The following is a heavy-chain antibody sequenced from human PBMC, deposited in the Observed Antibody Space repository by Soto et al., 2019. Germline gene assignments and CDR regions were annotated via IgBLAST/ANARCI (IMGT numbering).Heavy chain of an antibody. CDR3: AHRRPELRMDNWFDP. D-gene: IGHD1-7*01. J-gene: IGHJ5*01. CDR1: GFSLSTSGVG. V-gene: IGHV2-5*02. CDR2: IYWDDDK. Sequence: QITLKESGPTLVKPTQTLTLTCTFSGFSLSTSGVGVGWIRQPPGKALEWLALIYWDDDKRYSPSLKSRLTITQDHPKNQVGLTMTHLDPVDTAHYFRAHRRPELRMDNWFDPWGQGTLVTLS.